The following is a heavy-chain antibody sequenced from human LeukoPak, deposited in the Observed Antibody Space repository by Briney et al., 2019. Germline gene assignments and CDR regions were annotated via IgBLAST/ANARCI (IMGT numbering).Heavy chain of an antibody. CDR1: GGSISSSSYY. CDR2: IYYSGST. J-gene: IGHJ4*02. V-gene: IGHV4-39*02. CDR3: ASRMSFGDGFDY. Sequence: SETLSLTCTVSGGSISSSSYYWGWIRQPPGKGLEWIGSIYYSGSTYYNPSLKSRVTISVDTSKNLFSLRLRSVTAADTAVYYCASRMSFGDGFDYWGQGTLVTVSS. D-gene: IGHD3-10*01.